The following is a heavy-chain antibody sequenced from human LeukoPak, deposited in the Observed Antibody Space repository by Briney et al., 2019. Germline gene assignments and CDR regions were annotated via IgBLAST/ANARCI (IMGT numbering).Heavy chain of an antibody. CDR1: GGTFSSYA. D-gene: IGHD2-2*01. CDR3: AGTYCSSTSCYLDY. Sequence: AASVKVSCKASGGTFSSYAINWVRQARGQGLEWMGGIITEFGSANSAQKFQGRVTITADDSTSTVYMELSNLRSEDTAVYYCAGTYCSSTSCYLDYWGQGTLVTVSS. CDR2: IITEFGSA. J-gene: IGHJ4*02. V-gene: IGHV1-69*13.